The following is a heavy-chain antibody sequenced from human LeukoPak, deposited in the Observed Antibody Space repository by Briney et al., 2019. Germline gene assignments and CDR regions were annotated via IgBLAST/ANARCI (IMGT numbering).Heavy chain of an antibody. CDR1: GGSISSSSFY. CDR3: AHAPLEVAFDL. V-gene: IGHV4-39*07. CDR2: ISYGGST. J-gene: IGHJ2*01. Sequence: SETLSLTCTVSGGSISSSSFYWGWIRQPPGEGLEWIGSISYGGSTYYNPSLKSRVTISVDTSKNQFSLKLSSVTAADTAVYYCAHAPLEVAFDLWGRGTLVTVSS.